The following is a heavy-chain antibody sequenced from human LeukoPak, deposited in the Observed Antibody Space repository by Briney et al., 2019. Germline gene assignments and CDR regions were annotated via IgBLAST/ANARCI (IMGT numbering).Heavy chain of an antibody. CDR2: ISGDGGST. CDR3: TKPAQSVALIDDY. V-gene: IGHV3-43*02. CDR1: GFTFDDYA. Sequence: PGGSLRLSCAASGFTFDDYAMHWVRQAPGKGLEWVSLISGDGGSTYYAVSVKGRFTISRDNSRNSLYLQMNSLRTEDTALYYCTKPAQSVALIDDYWGQGTLVTVSS. D-gene: IGHD2-15*01. J-gene: IGHJ4*02.